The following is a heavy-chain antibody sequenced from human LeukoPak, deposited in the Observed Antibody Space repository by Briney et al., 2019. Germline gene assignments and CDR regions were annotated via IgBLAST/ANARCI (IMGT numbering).Heavy chain of an antibody. V-gene: IGHV1-2*02. CDR3: ARTRDSSGYLGY. D-gene: IGHD3-22*01. J-gene: IGHJ4*02. CDR2: INPNSGGT. Sequence: ASVKVSCKASGYTFTSYYMHWVRQAPGQGLEWMGWINPNSGGTNYAQKFQGRVTMTRDTSISTAYMELSRLRSDDTAVYYCARTRDSSGYLGYWGQGTLVTVSS. CDR1: GYTFTSYY.